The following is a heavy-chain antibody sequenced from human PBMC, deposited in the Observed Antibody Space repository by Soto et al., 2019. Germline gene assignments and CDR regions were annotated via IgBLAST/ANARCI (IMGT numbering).Heavy chain of an antibody. CDR1: GFTFSSYS. Sequence: EVQLVESGGGLVQPGGSPRLSCAASGFTFSSYSMNWVRQAPGKGLEWVSYISSSSSTIYYADSVKGRFTISRDNAKNSLYLQMNSLRDEDTAVYYCARAYYYDSSGYSGRMGFDYWGQGTLVTVSS. J-gene: IGHJ4*02. D-gene: IGHD3-22*01. V-gene: IGHV3-48*02. CDR3: ARAYYYDSSGYSGRMGFDY. CDR2: ISSSSSTI.